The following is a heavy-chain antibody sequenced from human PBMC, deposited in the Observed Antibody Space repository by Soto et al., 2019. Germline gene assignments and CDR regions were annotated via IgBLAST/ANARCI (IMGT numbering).Heavy chain of an antibody. CDR2: ISWNSNSI. V-gene: IGHV3-9*01. J-gene: IGHJ6*02. Sequence: EVQLVESGGGLVQPGRSLRLSCAASGFTFDDYAMHWVRQAPGKGLEWVSGISWNSNSIGYADSVKCRFTISRDNAKNSLYLQMNSLRAEDTALYYCAKGYCISTSCKLPLYYYYGMDVWGQGTTVTVSS. CDR3: AKGYCISTSCKLPLYYYYGMDV. D-gene: IGHD2-2*01. CDR1: GFTFDDYA.